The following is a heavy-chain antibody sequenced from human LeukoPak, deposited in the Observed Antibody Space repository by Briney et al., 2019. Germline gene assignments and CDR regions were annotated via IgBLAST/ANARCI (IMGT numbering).Heavy chain of an antibody. CDR1: GFTFSSYA. CDR3: AKTLEQWLHPRVYFDY. V-gene: IGHV3-23*01. J-gene: IGHJ4*02. D-gene: IGHD6-19*01. Sequence: GGSLRLSCAASGFTFSSYAMSCVRQAPGKGLEWVSAISGSGGSTYYADSVKGRFTISRDNSKNMLYLQMNSLRAEDTAVYYCAKTLEQWLHPRVYFDYWGQGTLVTVSS. CDR2: ISGSGGST.